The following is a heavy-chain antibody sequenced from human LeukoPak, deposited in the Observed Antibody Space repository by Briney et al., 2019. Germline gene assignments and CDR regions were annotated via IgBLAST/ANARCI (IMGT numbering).Heavy chain of an antibody. CDR2: IYYSGST. CDR3: DDSSGYVFDH. D-gene: IGHD3-22*01. J-gene: IGHJ4*02. V-gene: IGHV4-39*01. CDR1: GGSISSSSYY. Sequence: SETLSLTCTVSGGSISSSSYYWGWIRQPPGKGLEWIESIYYSGSTYNNPSLKSRITISVNTSKNQFSLKLSSVTAADTAVYYCDDSSGYVFDHWGQGTLVTVSS.